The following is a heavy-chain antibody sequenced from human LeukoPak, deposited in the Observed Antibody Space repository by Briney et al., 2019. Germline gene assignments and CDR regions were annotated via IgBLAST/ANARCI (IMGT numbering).Heavy chain of an antibody. Sequence: GGSLRLSCAASGFTFSSYGMHWVRQAPGKGLEWVAFIRYDGSNKYYADSVKGRFTISRDNSKNTLYLQMNSLRAEDTAVYYCAKRASDLNGGLDYWGQGTLVTVSS. CDR1: GFTFSSYG. V-gene: IGHV3-30*02. J-gene: IGHJ4*02. CDR3: AKRASDLNGGLDY. D-gene: IGHD4-23*01. CDR2: IRYDGSNK.